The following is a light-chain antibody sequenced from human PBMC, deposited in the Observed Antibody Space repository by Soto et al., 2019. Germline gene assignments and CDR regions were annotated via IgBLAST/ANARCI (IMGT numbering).Light chain of an antibody. CDR3: SSHTSTSTWV. Sequence: QSALTQPASVSGSPGQSITISCTGTSSDIGDYNYVSWYQQHPGKAPKLIIFEVGDRPSGVSNRFSASKSGYTASLTISGLQAEDEADYYCSSHTSTSTWVFGAGTKVTVL. V-gene: IGLV2-14*01. CDR1: SSDIGDYNY. J-gene: IGLJ3*02. CDR2: EVG.